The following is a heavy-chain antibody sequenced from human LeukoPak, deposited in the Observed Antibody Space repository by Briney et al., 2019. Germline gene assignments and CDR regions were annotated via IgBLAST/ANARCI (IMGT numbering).Heavy chain of an antibody. D-gene: IGHD3-10*01. CDR1: GFSFSRYT. Sequence: PGGSLRLSCAASGFSFSRYTMNWVRQAPGKGLEWVSSISNTGYIYSADSVKGRFTVSRDNAKNSLYLQMNSLRAEDTAVYYCARGEGYYYGSGSFVYYFDYWGQGTLVTVSS. CDR3: ARGEGYYYGSGSFVYYFDY. V-gene: IGHV3-21*01. J-gene: IGHJ4*02. CDR2: ISNTGYI.